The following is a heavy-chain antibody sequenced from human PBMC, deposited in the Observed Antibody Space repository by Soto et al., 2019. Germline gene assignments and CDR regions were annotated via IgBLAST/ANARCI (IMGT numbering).Heavy chain of an antibody. V-gene: IGHV1-69*13. CDR1: GGTFSSYA. D-gene: IGHD5-12*01. J-gene: IGHJ4*02. CDR2: IIPIFGTA. CDR3: ARDPRSGYDVGFDY. Sequence: ASVKVSCKASGGTFSSYAISWVRQAPGQGLEWMGGIIPIFGTANYAQKFQGRVTITADESTSTAYMELSSLRSEDTAVYYCARDPRSGYDVGFDYWGQGTLVTVSS.